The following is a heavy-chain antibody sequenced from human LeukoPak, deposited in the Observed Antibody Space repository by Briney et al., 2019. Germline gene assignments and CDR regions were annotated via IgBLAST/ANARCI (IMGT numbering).Heavy chain of an antibody. V-gene: IGHV3-30*18. D-gene: IGHD4-17*01. Sequence: QSGGSLRLSCAASGFTFSSYGMHWVRQAPGKGLEWVAVISYDGSYKYYADSVKGRFTISRDNSKNTLYLQMNSLRAEDTAVYYCAKVGDYGDYAFDYWGQGTLVTVSS. J-gene: IGHJ4*02. CDR3: AKVGDYGDYAFDY. CDR2: ISYDGSYK. CDR1: GFTFSSYG.